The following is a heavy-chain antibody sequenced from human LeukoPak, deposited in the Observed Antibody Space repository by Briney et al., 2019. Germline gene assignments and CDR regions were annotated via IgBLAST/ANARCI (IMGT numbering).Heavy chain of an antibody. Sequence: PGGSLRLSCAASGFIFDNYAMNWVRQAPGKGLEWLTGISGFGGSTYYAASAKGRFTISRDNSGNTLFLRLNNLRVEDTAVYYCARRGGSSWSSFDYWGQGSLVTVSS. D-gene: IGHD6-13*01. CDR2: ISGFGGST. J-gene: IGHJ4*02. V-gene: IGHV3-23*01. CDR3: ARRGGSSWSSFDY. CDR1: GFIFDNYA.